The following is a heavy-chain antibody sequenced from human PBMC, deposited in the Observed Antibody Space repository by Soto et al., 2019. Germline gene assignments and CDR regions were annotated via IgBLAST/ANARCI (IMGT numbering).Heavy chain of an antibody. CDR2: ITVGSSHI. J-gene: IGHJ4*02. CDR3: SRSPEVGVRGAY. CDR1: GFPFSAYN. Sequence: GGSLRLSCTGSGFPFSAYNINWVRQAPGKGLEWVSSITVGSSHIYQPNSMKGRFTISRDDAENSVYLQIDSLRDEDTALYYCSRSPEVGVRGAYWGQGTLVTVS. D-gene: IGHD3-16*01. V-gene: IGHV3-21*01.